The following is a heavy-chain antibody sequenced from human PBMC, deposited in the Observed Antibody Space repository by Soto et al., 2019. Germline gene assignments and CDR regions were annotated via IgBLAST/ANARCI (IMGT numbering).Heavy chain of an antibody. V-gene: IGHV4-31*03. Sequence: SETLSLTCTVSGGSISSGGYYWSWIRQHPGKGLEWIGYIYYSGSTYYNPSLKSRVTISVDTSKNQFSLKLSSVTAADTAVYYCARVQEWLFHFDYWGQGTRVTVSS. CDR2: IYYSGST. D-gene: IGHD3-3*01. J-gene: IGHJ4*02. CDR1: GGSISSGGYY. CDR3: ARVQEWLFHFDY.